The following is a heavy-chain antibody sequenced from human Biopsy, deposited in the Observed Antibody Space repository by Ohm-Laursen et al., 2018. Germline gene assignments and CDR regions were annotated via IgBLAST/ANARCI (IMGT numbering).Heavy chain of an antibody. D-gene: IGHD1-26*01. CDR2: IWYDGSSE. CDR1: GFTFRTYE. V-gene: IGHV3-33*08. Sequence: SLRLSCAASGFTFRTYEMNWVRQAPGKGLEWVAIIWYDGSSEYYADSVKGRFTISRDNSKNTVYLQMNSLRVEDTAVYYCARDPIVGSKADGMDVWGQGTTVTVSS. J-gene: IGHJ6*02. CDR3: ARDPIVGSKADGMDV.